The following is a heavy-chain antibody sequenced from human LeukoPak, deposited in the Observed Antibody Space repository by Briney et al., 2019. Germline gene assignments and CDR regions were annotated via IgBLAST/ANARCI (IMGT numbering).Heavy chain of an antibody. J-gene: IGHJ4*02. CDR1: GFSLSTSW. Sequence: PGGSLRLSCAASGFSLSTSWMAWVRQAPGQGLEWVSSINGDGGSAYYAESVKGRFTVSRDNSKNTLYLQMDSLRAEDTAVYYCAKRPDCSTTNCFRFEYWGQGTLVTVSS. V-gene: IGHV3-23*01. CDR3: AKRPDCSTTNCFRFEY. D-gene: IGHD2-2*01. CDR2: INGDGGSA.